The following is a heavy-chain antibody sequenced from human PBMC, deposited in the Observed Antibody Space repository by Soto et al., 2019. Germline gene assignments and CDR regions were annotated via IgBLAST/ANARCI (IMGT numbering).Heavy chain of an antibody. V-gene: IGHV1-69*01. J-gene: IGHJ5*02. D-gene: IGHD2-2*01. CDR1: GGTFSSYA. CDR2: IIPIFGTA. CDR3: AGYCSGTSCSNWFDP. Sequence: QVQLVQSGAEVKKPGSSVKVSCKASGGTFSSYAISWVRRAPGQGLEWMGGIIPIFGTANYAQKFQGRVTITADESTSTAYMELSSLRSEDTAVYYCAGYCSGTSCSNWFDPWGQGTLVTVSS.